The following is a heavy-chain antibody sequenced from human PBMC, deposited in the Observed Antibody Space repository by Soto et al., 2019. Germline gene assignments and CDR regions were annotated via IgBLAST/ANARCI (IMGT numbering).Heavy chain of an antibody. J-gene: IGHJ6*02. D-gene: IGHD2-2*01. CDR1: PITVYNFAA. Sequence: ERQLLESGGGLGQPGGSLRLSCVASPITVYNFAAMSWVRQTPESGLEWVSTIRGRGDHRYYADSVKGRFTISIDNSKNRLYLQMDGLRVDDTAVYYCAKDRALENQTPYGMDVWGQGTTVTV. CDR3: AKDRALENQTPYGMDV. CDR2: IRGRGDHR. V-gene: IGHV3-23*01.